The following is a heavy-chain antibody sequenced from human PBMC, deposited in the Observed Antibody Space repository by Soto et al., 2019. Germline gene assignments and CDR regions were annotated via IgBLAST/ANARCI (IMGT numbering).Heavy chain of an antibody. D-gene: IGHD3-22*01. J-gene: IGHJ3*01. CDR1: GGSVTNINYF. Sequence: KPSETLSLTCSVSGGSVTNINYFWAWIRQSPGKGLEWIANIYYTGTTFYNPSLRSRVSMTIDASKNRFSLNLSSVTASDTALYYCARHEYVSSSYDLLDVWGRGTVVTVSS. V-gene: IGHV4-39*01. CDR3: ARHEYVSSSYDLLDV. CDR2: IYYTGTT.